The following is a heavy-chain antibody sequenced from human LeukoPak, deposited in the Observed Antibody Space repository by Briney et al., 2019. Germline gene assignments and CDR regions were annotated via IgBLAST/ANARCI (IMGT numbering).Heavy chain of an antibody. CDR1: EFIFSDYA. CDR3: AKFEGATIPGWFNDY. J-gene: IGHJ4*02. V-gene: IGHV3-23*05. Sequence: GGSLRLSCAASEFIFSDYAMGWVRQAPGKGLEWVSTIDKTTYPTFYADSVKGRFTISRENSKNTLYLQMNSLRTEDRAVSFCAKFEGATIPGWFNDYWGQGILVTVSS. CDR2: IDKTTYPT. D-gene: IGHD6-19*01.